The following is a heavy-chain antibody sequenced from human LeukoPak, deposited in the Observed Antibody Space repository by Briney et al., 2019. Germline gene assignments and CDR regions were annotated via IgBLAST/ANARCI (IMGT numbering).Heavy chain of an antibody. D-gene: IGHD6-19*01. V-gene: IGHV3-9*01. CDR1: GFTFDDYA. Sequence: GGSLRLSCAASGFTFDDYAMHWVRQAPGKGLEWVSGISWSSGSIGYADSVKGRFTISRDNAKNSLYLQMNSLRAEDTALYYCAKGWQWLALDYWGQGTLVTVSS. J-gene: IGHJ4*02. CDR3: AKGWQWLALDY. CDR2: ISWSSGSI.